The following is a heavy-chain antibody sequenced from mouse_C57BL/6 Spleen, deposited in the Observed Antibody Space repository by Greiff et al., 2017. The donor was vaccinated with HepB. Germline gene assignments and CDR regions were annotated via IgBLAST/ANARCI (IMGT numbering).Heavy chain of an antibody. Sequence: EVKLMESGGGLVQPGGSMKLSCVASGFTFSNYWMNWVRQSPEKGLEWVAQIRLKSDNYATHYAESVKGRFTISRDDSKSSVYLQMNNLSAEDTGIYYGTGNYGSRDVWGTGTTVTVSS. D-gene: IGHD1-1*01. J-gene: IGHJ1*03. CDR1: GFTFSNYW. CDR3: TGNYGSRDV. V-gene: IGHV6-3*01. CDR2: IRLKSDNYAT.